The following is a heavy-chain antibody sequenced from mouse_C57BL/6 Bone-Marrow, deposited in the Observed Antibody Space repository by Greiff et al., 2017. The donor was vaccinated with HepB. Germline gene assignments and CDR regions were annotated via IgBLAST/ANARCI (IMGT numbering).Heavy chain of an antibody. CDR1: GFTFSSYA. CDR2: ISSGGDYT. Sequence: EVMLVESGEGLVKPGGSLKLSCAASGFTFSSYAMSWVRQTPEKRLEWVAYISSGGDYTYYADTVKGRFTISRDNARNTLYLQMSSLKSEDTAMYYCTRAIYDRHWDEAWFAYWGQGTLVTVSA. V-gene: IGHV5-9-1*02. J-gene: IGHJ3*01. D-gene: IGHD4-1*01. CDR3: TRAIYDRHWDEAWFAY.